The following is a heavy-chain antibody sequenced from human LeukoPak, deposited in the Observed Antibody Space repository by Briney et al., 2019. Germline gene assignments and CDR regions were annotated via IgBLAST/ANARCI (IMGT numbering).Heavy chain of an antibody. D-gene: IGHD6-19*01. CDR3: ARDLPRPQWLGYFDY. V-gene: IGHV3-23*01. CDR2: ISGSGGST. Sequence: GGSLRLSCAASGFTFSSYAMSWVRQAPGKGLEWVSAISGSGGSTYYADSVKGRFTISRDNSKNTLYLQMNSLRAEDTAVYYCARDLPRPQWLGYFDYWGQGTLVTVSS. CDR1: GFTFSSYA. J-gene: IGHJ4*02.